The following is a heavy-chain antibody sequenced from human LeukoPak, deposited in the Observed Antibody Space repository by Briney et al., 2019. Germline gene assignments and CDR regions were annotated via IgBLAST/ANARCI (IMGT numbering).Heavy chain of an antibody. CDR1: GFIVSSNY. CDR3: AKDPGGYKTSGVGSSVYYYGMDV. J-gene: IGHJ6*02. CDR2: ISSDESDK. V-gene: IGHV3-30*18. D-gene: IGHD5-18*01. Sequence: GGSLRLSCAVSGFIVSSNYMSWVRQAPGKGLEWVAFISSDESDKYYADSVKGRFTISRDNSKNTLYLQMNSLRAEDTAVYYCAKDPGGYKTSGVGSSVYYYGMDVWGQGTTVTVSS.